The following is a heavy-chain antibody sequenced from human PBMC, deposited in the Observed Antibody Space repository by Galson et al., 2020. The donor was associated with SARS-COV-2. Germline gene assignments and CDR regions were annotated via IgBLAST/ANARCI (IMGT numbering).Heavy chain of an antibody. Sequence: SETLSLTCIVSGDSINSGVDYWTWIRQPQGKGLEWIGYIYNSGSTYYNPSLKSRLTISVDISKNQFSLKLSTVTAADTAVYYCARGGDFGDYALNSWGQGTLVTVSS. CDR1: GDSINSGVDY. J-gene: IGHJ4*02. CDR3: ARGGDFGDYALNS. CDR2: IYNSGST. V-gene: IGHV4-30-4*01. D-gene: IGHD4-17*01.